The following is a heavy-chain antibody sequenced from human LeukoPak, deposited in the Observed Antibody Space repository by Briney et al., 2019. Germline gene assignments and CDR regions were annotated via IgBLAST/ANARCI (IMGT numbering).Heavy chain of an antibody. CDR2: IYHSGST. D-gene: IGHD2-2*03. CDR3: AREVLDFDY. Sequence: SETLSLTCAVSGYSISSGYYWGWIRQPPGKGREWIGSIYHSGSTYYNPSLKSRVTISVDTSKNQFSLKLSSVTAADTAVYYCAREVLDFDYWGQGTLVTVSS. CDR1: GYSISSGYY. V-gene: IGHV4-38-2*02. J-gene: IGHJ4*02.